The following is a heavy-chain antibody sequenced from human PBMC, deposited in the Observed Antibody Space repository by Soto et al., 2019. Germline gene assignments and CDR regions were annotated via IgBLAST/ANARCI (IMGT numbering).Heavy chain of an antibody. Sequence: PSETLSLTCTVSGGSISSGGYYWSWIRQHPGKGLEWIGYIYYSGSTYYNPSLKSRVTISVDTSKNQFSLKLSSVTAAETAVYYCARGRSRLRLGELSPYHFDYWGQGTLVTVYS. CDR3: ARGRSRLRLGELSPYHFDY. CDR2: IYYSGST. D-gene: IGHD3-16*02. V-gene: IGHV4-31*03. J-gene: IGHJ4*02. CDR1: GGSISSGGYY.